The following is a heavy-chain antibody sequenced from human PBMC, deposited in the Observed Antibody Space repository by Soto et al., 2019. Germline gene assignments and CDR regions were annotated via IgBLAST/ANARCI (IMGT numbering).Heavy chain of an antibody. D-gene: IGHD1-20*01. CDR1: GFTFSSSG. Sequence: QVQLVESGGGVVQPGRSLRLSCAASGFTFSSSGMHWVRQAPGKGLEWVAVISYDGTNKYYADPVKGRFTISRDNSKNTLYLQMSSLRAEDTGVYYCAKEFHTWNYFDYWGQGTLVTVSS. J-gene: IGHJ4*02. CDR3: AKEFHTWNYFDY. CDR2: ISYDGTNK. V-gene: IGHV3-30*18.